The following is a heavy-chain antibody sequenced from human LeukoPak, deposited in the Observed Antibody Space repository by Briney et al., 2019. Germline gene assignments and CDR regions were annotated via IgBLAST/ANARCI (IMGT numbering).Heavy chain of an antibody. V-gene: IGHV4-34*01. CDR1: GGSFSGYY. CDR2: INHSGST. D-gene: IGHD1-26*01. CDR3: ARQRIGGSYETDDAFDI. J-gene: IGHJ3*02. Sequence: SETLSLTCAVYGGSFSGYYWSWIRQPPGKGLEWIGEINHSGSTNYNPSLKSRVTISVDTSKNQFSLKLSSVTAADTAVYYCARQRIGGSYETDDAFDIWGQGTMVTVSS.